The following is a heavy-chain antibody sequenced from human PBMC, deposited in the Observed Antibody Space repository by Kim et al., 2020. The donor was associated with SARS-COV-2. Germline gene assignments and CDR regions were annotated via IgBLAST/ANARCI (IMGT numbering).Heavy chain of an antibody. CDR1: GFTFSSYG. Sequence: GGSLRLSCAASGFTFSSYGMHWVRQAPGKGLEWVAAITNDGSNKYYADSVKGRFTISRDNAKNTLYLQMNSLRAEDTAVYYCAKDRDGRYSSSWVDYDY. D-gene: IGHD5-18*01. CDR2: ITNDGSNK. CDR3: AKDRDGRYSSSWVDYDY. V-gene: IGHV3-30*18. J-gene: IGHJ4*01.